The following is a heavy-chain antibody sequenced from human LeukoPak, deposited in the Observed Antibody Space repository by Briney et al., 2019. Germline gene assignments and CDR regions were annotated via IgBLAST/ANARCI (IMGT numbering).Heavy chain of an antibody. CDR2: FDPEDGET. CDR3: ARDLKRGYSSGRYSWGTGSSNDY. J-gene: IGHJ4*02. V-gene: IGHV1-24*01. CDR1: GYTLTELS. D-gene: IGHD6-19*01. Sequence: ASVKVSCKVSGYTLTELSMHWVRQAPRIGLEWMGGFDPEDGETIYAQEFQGRVTLTEDTSTDTAYMELRSLRSDDTAVYYCARDLKRGYSSGRYSWGTGSSNDYWGQGTLVTVSS.